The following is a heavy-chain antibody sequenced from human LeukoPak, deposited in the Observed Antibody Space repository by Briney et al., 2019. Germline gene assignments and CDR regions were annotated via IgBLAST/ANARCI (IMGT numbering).Heavy chain of an antibody. J-gene: IGHJ4*02. CDR2: IKEDGSEK. D-gene: IGHD5-24*01. Sequence: GGSLRLSCAASGFTFSSYGMHWVRQAPGKGLEWVANIKEDGSEKYYVDSVKGRFTISRDNAKSTLYLQMNNLGAEDTAVYSCAAAPNYYYFDYWGRGTLVTVSS. CDR1: GFTFSSYG. V-gene: IGHV3-7*01. CDR3: AAAPNYYYFDY.